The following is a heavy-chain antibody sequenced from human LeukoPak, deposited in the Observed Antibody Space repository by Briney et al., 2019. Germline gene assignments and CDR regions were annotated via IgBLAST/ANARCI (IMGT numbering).Heavy chain of an antibody. Sequence: GGSLRLSCVGLTFTVSDTFMSWVRQAPGKGLDWVSTMYTGGGTDYADSVKGRFTISRDSSKNTVYLQMNSLRDEDTAVYYCARGPPFDPWGQGTLVTVSS. CDR1: TFTVSDTF. CDR3: ARGPPFDP. V-gene: IGHV3-66*01. J-gene: IGHJ5*02. CDR2: MYTGGGT.